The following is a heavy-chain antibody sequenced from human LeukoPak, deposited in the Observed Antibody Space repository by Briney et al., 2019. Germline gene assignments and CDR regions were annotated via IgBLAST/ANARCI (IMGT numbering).Heavy chain of an antibody. CDR2: ISYDGSSK. Sequence: PGRSLRLSCAASGFTFSHYGMNWVRQAPGKGLEWVAVISYDGSSKYYGDSVKGRFTISRDNSKNTLYLQMDSLRLEDTAVYYCARDQRQWPPQYYFDYWGQGTLVTVSS. CDR3: ARDQRQWPPQYYFDY. V-gene: IGHV3-30*03. CDR1: GFTFSHYG. D-gene: IGHD6-19*01. J-gene: IGHJ4*02.